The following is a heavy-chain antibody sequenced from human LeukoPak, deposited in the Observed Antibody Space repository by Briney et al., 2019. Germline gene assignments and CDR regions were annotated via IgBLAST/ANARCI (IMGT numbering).Heavy chain of an antibody. Sequence: GGSLRLSCAASGFTFSKSWMTWVRQAPGKGLQWVAHIKEDGGETYYAESVKGRFTVSRDNGKTSVYLQMNSLRAEDTAVYYCARDRPPSYYYDSSGAYFDYWGQGTLVTVSS. J-gene: IGHJ4*02. CDR1: GFTFSKSW. V-gene: IGHV3-7*05. CDR3: ARDRPPSYYYDSSGAYFDY. CDR2: IKEDGGET. D-gene: IGHD3-22*01.